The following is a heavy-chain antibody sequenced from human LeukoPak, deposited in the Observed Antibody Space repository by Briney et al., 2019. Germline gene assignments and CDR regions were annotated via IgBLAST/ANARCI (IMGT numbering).Heavy chain of an antibody. D-gene: IGHD6-19*01. Sequence: SETLSLTCAVYGGSFSGYYWSWIRQPPGKGLEWIGEINHSESTNYNPSLKSRVTISVDTSKNQFSLKLSSVTAADTAVYYCAIARSGWLRYYFDYWGQGTLVTVSS. CDR3: AIARSGWLRYYFDY. J-gene: IGHJ4*02. CDR1: GGSFSGYY. CDR2: INHSEST. V-gene: IGHV4-34*01.